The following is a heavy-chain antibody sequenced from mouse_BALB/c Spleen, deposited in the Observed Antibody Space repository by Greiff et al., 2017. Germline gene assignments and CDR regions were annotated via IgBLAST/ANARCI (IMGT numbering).Heavy chain of an antibody. Sequence: VQLKQSGPELVKPGASVKVSCKASGYAFTSYNMYWVKQRHGKSLEWIGDIDPYNGGTSYNQKFKGKATLTVDKSSSTAYMHLNSLTTEDSAVSYCARRGLVGYFGYWGQGTPLTVSA. CDR2: IDPYNGGT. V-gene: IGHV1S135*01. J-gene: IGHJ2*01. CDR3: ARRGLVGYFGY. D-gene: IGHD3-1*01. CDR1: GYAFTSYN.